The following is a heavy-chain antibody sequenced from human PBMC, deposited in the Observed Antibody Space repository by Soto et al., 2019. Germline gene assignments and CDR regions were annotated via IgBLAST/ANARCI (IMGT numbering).Heavy chain of an antibody. Sequence: EVQLVESGGGLVQPGGSLRLSCAASGFTFSSYSMTWVRQAPGKGLEWVSYISSSSSTIYYADSVKGRFTTSRDNAKNSLYLQMNSLRAEDTAVYYCARHPERIAEIGWFDPWGQGTLVTVSS. CDR1: GFTFSSYS. D-gene: IGHD6-13*01. CDR3: ARHPERIAEIGWFDP. V-gene: IGHV3-48*01. CDR2: ISSSSSTI. J-gene: IGHJ5*02.